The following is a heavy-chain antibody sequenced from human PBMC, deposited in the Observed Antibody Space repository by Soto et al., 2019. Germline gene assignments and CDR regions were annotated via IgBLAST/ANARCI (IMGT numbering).Heavy chain of an antibody. V-gene: IGHV3-53*02. D-gene: IGHD2-8*01. Sequence: EVQLVETGGGLNQPGGSLRLSCAASGFSVGSNYMTWVRQSPGKGLEWVSLIYSNGDTDYADSVKGRFSISRDNFKNTLYLQMNNLRAEDTAVYRCARKSDSSPVPEADGVWGRGTLVTVSS. J-gene: IGHJ4*02. CDR1: GFSVGSNY. CDR3: ARKSDSSPVPEADGV. CDR2: IYSNGDT.